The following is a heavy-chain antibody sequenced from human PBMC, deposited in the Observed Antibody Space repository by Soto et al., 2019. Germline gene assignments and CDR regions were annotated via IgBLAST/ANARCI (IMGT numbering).Heavy chain of an antibody. J-gene: IGHJ4*02. Sequence: QVQLVQSGAEVKKPGASVKVSCKASGYTVTDYAMHWVRQAPGQRLEWMGWINVGNGNTKYSQKFKGGVTITRDTSATTAYMELSRLRSEDTARYYCARDYCTNGVCYLDYWCQGTLVTVSS. D-gene: IGHD2-8*01. CDR2: INVGNGNT. V-gene: IGHV1-3*01. CDR3: ARDYCTNGVCYLDY. CDR1: GYTVTDYA.